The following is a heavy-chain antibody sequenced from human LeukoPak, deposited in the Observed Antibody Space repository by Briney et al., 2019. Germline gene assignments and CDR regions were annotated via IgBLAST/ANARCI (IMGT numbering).Heavy chain of an antibody. J-gene: IGHJ5*02. CDR2: ISHTGST. CDR3: ARTYINFSNYFDP. CDR1: GYSISNGYN. V-gene: IGHV4-38-2*02. D-gene: IGHD4-11*01. Sequence: PSEPLSLTCTVSGYSISNGYNWGWVRQPPGKGLECIGSISHTGSTYYNPSLESRVTISLDTSNNQFSLELSSVTAADTAVYYCARTYINFSNYFDPWGQGSLVTVSS.